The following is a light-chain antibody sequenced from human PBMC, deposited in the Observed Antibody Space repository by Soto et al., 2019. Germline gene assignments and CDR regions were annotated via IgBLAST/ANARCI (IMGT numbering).Light chain of an antibody. V-gene: IGKV1-39*01. CDR1: QTVSSY. J-gene: IGKJ5*01. CDR2: ATS. Sequence: DIHMTQSPSSLSASVGARVNITSRASQTVSSYLNWYQQKPGTVPKLLIYATSNLQSGVPSRFSGRGFGTDFTLTISSLQPEDFATYYCQQSFTTPSFGQGTRLEIK. CDR3: QQSFTTPS.